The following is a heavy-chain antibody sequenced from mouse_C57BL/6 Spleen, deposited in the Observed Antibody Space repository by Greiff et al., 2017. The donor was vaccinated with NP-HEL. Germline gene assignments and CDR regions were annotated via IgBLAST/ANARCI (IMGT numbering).Heavy chain of an antibody. CDR1: GFTFSDYG. D-gene: IGHD2-1*01. Sequence: EVMLVESGGGLVKPGGSLKLSCAASGFTFSDYGMHWVRQAPEKGLEWVAYISSGSSTIYYADTVKGRFTISRDNAKNTLFLQMTSLRSEDTAMYYCAKNYGNYWYFDVWGTGTTVTVSS. J-gene: IGHJ1*03. CDR3: AKNYGNYWYFDV. CDR2: ISSGSSTI. V-gene: IGHV5-17*01.